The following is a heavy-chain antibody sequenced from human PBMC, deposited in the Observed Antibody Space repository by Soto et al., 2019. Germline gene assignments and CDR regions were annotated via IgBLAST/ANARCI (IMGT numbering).Heavy chain of an antibody. CDR2: INAGNGNT. CDR1: GYTFTSYA. D-gene: IGHD6-13*01. CDR3: ARSAAAAAGTAYSY. V-gene: IGHV1-3*01. Sequence: ASVKVSCKASGYTFTSYAMHWVRQAPGQRLEWMGWINAGNGNTKYSQKFQGRVTITRDTSASTAYMELSSLRSEDTAVYYCARSAAAAAGTAYSYWGQGTLVTVSS. J-gene: IGHJ4*02.